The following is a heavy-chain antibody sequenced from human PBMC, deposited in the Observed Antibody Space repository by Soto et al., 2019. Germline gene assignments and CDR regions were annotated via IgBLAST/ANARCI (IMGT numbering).Heavy chain of an antibody. CDR2: IIPIFGTA. CDR1: GGTFSSYT. J-gene: IGHJ2*01. Sequence: QVQLVQSGAEVKKPGSSVTVSCKASGGTFSSYTISWVRQAPGQGLEWMGGIIPIFGTANYAQKFQGRVTXTXAXSXXPAYMELSSLRSEDTAVYYCARGNHRWLQLWYFDLWGRGTLVTVSS. V-gene: IGHV1-69*05. CDR3: ARGNHRWLQLWYFDL. D-gene: IGHD5-12*01.